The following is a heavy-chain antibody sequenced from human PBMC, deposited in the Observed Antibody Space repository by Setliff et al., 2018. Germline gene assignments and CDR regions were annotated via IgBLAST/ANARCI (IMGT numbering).Heavy chain of an antibody. V-gene: IGHV4-39*07. J-gene: IGHJ4*02. CDR3: TRNINFSRGVSPPIY. D-gene: IGHD3-22*01. CDR2: IYYSGST. Sequence: PSETLSLTCTVSGDSITSNSYHWGWIRQPPGKGLEWIGSIYYSGSTYYNPSLKSRVTISVDTSKNQFSLKLTTVTAADTAVYYCTRNINFSRGVSPPIYWGQGTLVTVSS. CDR1: GDSITSNSYH.